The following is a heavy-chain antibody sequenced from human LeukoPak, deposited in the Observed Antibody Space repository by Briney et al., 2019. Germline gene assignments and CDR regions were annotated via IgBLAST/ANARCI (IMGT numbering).Heavy chain of an antibody. CDR3: ARAEGAYYYYYMDV. D-gene: IGHD3-16*01. CDR2: MNPNSGNT. Sequence: ASVKVSCXASGYTFTGYYMHWVRQARGQGLEWMGWMNPNSGNTGYAQKFQGRVTMTRNTSISTAYMELSSLRSEDTAVYYCARAEGAYYYYYMDVWGKGTTVTVSS. CDR1: GYTFTGYY. J-gene: IGHJ6*03. V-gene: IGHV1-8*02.